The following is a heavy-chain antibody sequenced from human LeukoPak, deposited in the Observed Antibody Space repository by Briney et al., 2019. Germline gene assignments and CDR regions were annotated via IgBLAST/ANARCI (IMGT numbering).Heavy chain of an antibody. CDR3: ARDSDSPGYSSSWDDY. D-gene: IGHD6-13*01. V-gene: IGHV1-69*06. CDR2: IIPIFGTA. Sequence: SVEVSCKASGYTFTSYAISWVRQAPGQGLEWMGGIIPIFGTANYAQKFQGRVTITADKSTSTAYMELSSLRSEDTAVYYCARDSDSPGYSSSWDDYWGQGTLVTVSS. J-gene: IGHJ4*02. CDR1: GYTFTSYA.